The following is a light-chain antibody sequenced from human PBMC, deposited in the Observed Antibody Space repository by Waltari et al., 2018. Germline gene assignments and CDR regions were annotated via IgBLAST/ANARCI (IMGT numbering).Light chain of an antibody. CDR2: DVS. Sequence: QSALTQPAPVSGSPGQSITLSCTGTSSDVGGYHFVPWYQQHPGKAPKLMIYDVSKRPSGVSSRFSGSKSGNTASLTISGLQAEDEADYYCSSYTSSTTWVFGGGTKLTVL. CDR1: SSDVGGYHF. V-gene: IGLV2-14*03. CDR3: SSYTSSTTWV. J-gene: IGLJ3*02.